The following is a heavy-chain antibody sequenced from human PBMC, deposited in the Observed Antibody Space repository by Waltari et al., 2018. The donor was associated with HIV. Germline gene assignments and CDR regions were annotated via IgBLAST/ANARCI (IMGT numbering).Heavy chain of an antibody. V-gene: IGHV4-39*01. D-gene: IGHD3-22*01. J-gene: IGHJ6*02. Sequence: QLQLQESGPGLVKPSETLSLTCTVSGGSISSSSYYWGWIRQPPGKGLEWIGSIYYSGNTYYSPSLRSRVTFSVDTSKNQFSLKVGSVTAADTAIYYCARHRLLGSSGFYYSFYYYGLDVWGQGTTVTVSS. CDR1: GGSISSSSYY. CDR2: IYYSGNT. CDR3: ARHRLLGSSGFYYSFYYYGLDV.